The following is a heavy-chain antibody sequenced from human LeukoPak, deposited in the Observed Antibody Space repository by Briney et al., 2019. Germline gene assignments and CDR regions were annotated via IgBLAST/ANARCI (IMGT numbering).Heavy chain of an antibody. CDR3: AKVLGYDSSGYLNY. Sequence: GGSLRLSCAASGFTFSNYGMRWVRQAPGKGLEWVAFIRYDGSNKYYADSVKGRFTISRDNSKNTLYLQMSSLRAEDTAVYYCAKVLGYDSSGYLNYWGQGTLVTVSS. CDR1: GFTFSNYG. J-gene: IGHJ4*02. CDR2: IRYDGSNK. V-gene: IGHV3-30*02. D-gene: IGHD3-22*01.